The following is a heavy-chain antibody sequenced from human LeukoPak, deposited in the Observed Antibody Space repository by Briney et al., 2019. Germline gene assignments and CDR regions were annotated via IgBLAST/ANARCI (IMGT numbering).Heavy chain of an antibody. V-gene: IGHV4-59*01. D-gene: IGHD2-15*01. J-gene: IGHJ6*04. CDR2: IYYSGST. Sequence: SETLSLTCTVSGGSISSYYWSWIRQPPGKGLEWIGYIYYSGSTNYNPSLKSRVTISVDTSKNQFSLKLSSVTAADTAVYYCARGAAGYCSGGSCGYYYYYGMDVWGKGTTVAVSS. CDR3: ARGAAGYCSGGSCGYYYYYGMDV. CDR1: GGSISSYY.